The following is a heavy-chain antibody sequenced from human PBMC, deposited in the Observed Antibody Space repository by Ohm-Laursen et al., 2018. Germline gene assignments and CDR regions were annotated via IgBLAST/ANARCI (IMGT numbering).Heavy chain of an antibody. CDR1: GYTFTSYD. CDR2: MNPTSGNT. CDR3: TREASGDYGYFDL. D-gene: IGHD4-17*01. Sequence: ASVKVSCKASGYTFTSYDINWVRQATGQGLEWMGWMNPTSGNTGYAEKFQGRVTMTRNTSISTAYMELSSLRSEDTAEYYCTREASGDYGYFDLWGRGTLVTVSS. J-gene: IGHJ2*01. V-gene: IGHV1-8*01.